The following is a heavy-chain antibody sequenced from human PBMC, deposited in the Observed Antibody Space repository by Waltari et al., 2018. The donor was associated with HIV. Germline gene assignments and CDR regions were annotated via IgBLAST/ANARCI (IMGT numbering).Heavy chain of an antibody. Sequence: QVQLVESGGGVVQPGRSLRLSCAASGFTFSSYGMHWVRQAPGKGLEWVAVIWYDGSNKYYADSVKGRFTISRDNSKNTLYLQMNSLRAEDTAVYYCASDGGYSRMDVWGQGTTVTVSS. V-gene: IGHV3-33*01. CDR1: GFTFSSYG. J-gene: IGHJ6*02. D-gene: IGHD5-18*01. CDR3: ASDGGYSRMDV. CDR2: IWYDGSNK.